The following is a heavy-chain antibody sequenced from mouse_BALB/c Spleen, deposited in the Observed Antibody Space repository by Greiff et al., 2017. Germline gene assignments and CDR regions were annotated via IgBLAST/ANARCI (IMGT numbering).Heavy chain of an antibody. CDR3: ARLLRPIGAMDY. D-gene: IGHD1-2*01. J-gene: IGHJ4*01. Sequence: VKLMESGPGLVAPSQSLSITCTVSGFSFTSYGVHWVRQPPGKGLEWLGVIWAGGSTNYYSALMSRLSISKDNSKSQVFLKMNSLQTVSTAMYYCARLLRPIGAMDYWGQGTSVTVSS. V-gene: IGHV2-9*02. CDR1: GFSFTSYG. CDR2: IWAGGST.